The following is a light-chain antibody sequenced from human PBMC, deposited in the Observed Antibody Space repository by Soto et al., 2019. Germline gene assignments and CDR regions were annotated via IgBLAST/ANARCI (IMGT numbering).Light chain of an antibody. J-gene: IGKJ1*01. Sequence: DIQMTQSSSTLSASVGDRVTITCRASQSIKNWLAWYQQKPGEAPKLLIYKASTLESGVPSRFSGSASGTEFTLTISSLQPDDFATYFCQQYSTYSWTFGQGTKVDIK. CDR1: QSIKNW. CDR3: QQYSTYSWT. CDR2: KAS. V-gene: IGKV1-5*03.